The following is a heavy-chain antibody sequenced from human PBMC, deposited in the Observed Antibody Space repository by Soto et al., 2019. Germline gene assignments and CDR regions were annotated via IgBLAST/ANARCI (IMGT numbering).Heavy chain of an antibody. J-gene: IGHJ5*02. Sequence: GGSLRLSCAASGFTFSSYAMSWVRQAPGKGLEWVSAISGSGGSTYYADSVKGRFTITRDNAKNTVYLQMNSLRAEDTAMYYCATVAPNSHNWLDPWGQGTLVTVSS. V-gene: IGHV3-23*01. CDR3: ATVAPNSHNWLDP. CDR2: ISGSGGST. CDR1: GFTFSSYA. D-gene: IGHD5-12*01.